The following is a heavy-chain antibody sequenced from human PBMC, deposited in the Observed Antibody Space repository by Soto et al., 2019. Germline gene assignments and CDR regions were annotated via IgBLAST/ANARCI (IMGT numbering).Heavy chain of an antibody. Sequence: LRLSCAASGFTFDDYAMHWFRQAPGKGLEWVSGISWNSGSIGYADSVKGRFTISRDNAKNSLYLQMNSLRAEDTALYYCAARDYSSGWFHWGQGTLVTVSS. D-gene: IGHD6-19*01. CDR3: AARDYSSGWFH. CDR1: GFTFDDYA. J-gene: IGHJ4*02. CDR2: ISWNSGSI. V-gene: IGHV3-9*01.